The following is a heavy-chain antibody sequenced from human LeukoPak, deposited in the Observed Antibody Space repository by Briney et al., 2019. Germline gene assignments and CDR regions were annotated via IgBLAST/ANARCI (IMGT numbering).Heavy chain of an antibody. J-gene: IGHJ5*02. Sequence: ASVKVSCKASGYTFTSYYMHWVRQAPGQGLEWMGLINPSGGSTSYAQKFQGRVTMTRDMSTSTVYMELSSLRSEDTAVYYCARDRRYSGSLNWFDPWGQGTLVTVSS. CDR1: GYTFTSYY. D-gene: IGHD1-26*01. CDR2: INPSGGST. V-gene: IGHV1-46*01. CDR3: ARDRRYSGSLNWFDP.